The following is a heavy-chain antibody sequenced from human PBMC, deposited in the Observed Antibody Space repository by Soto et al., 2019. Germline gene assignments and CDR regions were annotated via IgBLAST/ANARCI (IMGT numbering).Heavy chain of an antibody. CDR1: GYSFTSYW. D-gene: IGHD6-13*01. Sequence: PGESLKISCKGSGYSFTSYWIGWVRQMPGKGLEWMGIIYPGDSDTRYSPSFQGQVTISADKSISTAYLQWSSLKASDTAMYYCASIIAAAGFYYYYGMDVWGQGTTVTVSS. J-gene: IGHJ6*02. CDR2: IYPGDSDT. V-gene: IGHV5-51*01. CDR3: ASIIAAAGFYYYYGMDV.